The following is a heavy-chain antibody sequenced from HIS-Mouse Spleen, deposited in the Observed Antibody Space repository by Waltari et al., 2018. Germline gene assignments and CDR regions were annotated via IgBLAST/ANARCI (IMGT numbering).Heavy chain of an antibody. Sequence: QVQLQQWGAGLLKPSETLSLTCAVYGGSFSGYYCSWIRQPPGKGLEWIGEINHSGRTNYNPSLKSRVTISVDTSKNQFSLKLSSVTAADTAVYYCAGYNWNYGTDYWGQGTLVTVSS. CDR2: INHSGRT. D-gene: IGHD1-7*01. V-gene: IGHV4-34*01. J-gene: IGHJ4*02. CDR3: AGYNWNYGTDY. CDR1: GGSFSGYY.